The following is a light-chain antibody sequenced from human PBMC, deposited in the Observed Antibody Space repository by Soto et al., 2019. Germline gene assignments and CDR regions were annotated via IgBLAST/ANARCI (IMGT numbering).Light chain of an antibody. J-gene: IGKJ1*01. V-gene: IGKV1-5*01. Sequence: LQMTQSPSTLSASVGDRFTINRRVSQKINIWLCWYQPKPRKAPTRLIXDASSLESGVPSRFSGSASGTEFTLTISSLQADDFATYYCQQYNSYSFGQGTKVDIK. CDR2: DAS. CDR3: QQYNSYS. CDR1: QKINIW.